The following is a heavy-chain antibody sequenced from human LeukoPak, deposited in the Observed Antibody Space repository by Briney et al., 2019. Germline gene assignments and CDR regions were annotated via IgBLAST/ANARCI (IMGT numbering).Heavy chain of an antibody. CDR2: IIPILGIA. Sequence: SVKVSCKAPGGTFSSYAISWVRQAPGQGLEWMGRIIPILGIANYAQKFQGRVTITADKSTSTAYMELSSLRSEDTAVYYCARGPTTVTTFDYWGQGTLVTVSS. V-gene: IGHV1-69*04. D-gene: IGHD4-17*01. CDR3: ARGPTTVTTFDY. CDR1: GGTFSSYA. J-gene: IGHJ4*02.